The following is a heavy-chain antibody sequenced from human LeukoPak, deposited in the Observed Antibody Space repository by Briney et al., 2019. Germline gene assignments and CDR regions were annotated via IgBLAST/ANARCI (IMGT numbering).Heavy chain of an antibody. V-gene: IGHV3-15*01. D-gene: IGHD3-10*01. J-gene: IGHJ4*02. CDR3: TTSEGALWYYFDY. CDR1: GFTFSNAW. CDR2: TKSKTDGGTT. Sequence: GGSLRLSCAASGFTFSNAWMSWVRQAPGKGLEWVGRTKSKTDGGTTDYAAPVKGRFTISRDDSKNTLYLQMNSLKTEDTAVYYCTTSEGALWYYFDYWGQGTLVTVSS.